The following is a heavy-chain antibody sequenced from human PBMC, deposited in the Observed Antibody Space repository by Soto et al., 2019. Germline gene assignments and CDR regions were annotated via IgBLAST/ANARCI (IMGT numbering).Heavy chain of an antibody. CDR2: MNPNSGNT. CDR1: GYTFTSYD. D-gene: IGHD6-13*01. J-gene: IGHJ4*02. CDR3: ARARTVYSSSWYGY. Sequence: QVQLVQSGAEVKKPGASVKVSCKASGYTFTSYDINWVRQATGQGLEWMGWMNPNSGNTGYAQKCQGRVTMTRNTSISTAYMELSRLRSEETAVYYCARARTVYSSSWYGYWGQGTLVTVSS. V-gene: IGHV1-8*01.